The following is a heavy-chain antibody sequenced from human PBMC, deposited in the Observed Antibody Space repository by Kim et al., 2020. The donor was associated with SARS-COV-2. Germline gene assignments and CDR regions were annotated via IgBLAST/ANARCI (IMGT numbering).Heavy chain of an antibody. J-gene: IGHJ6*02. CDR2: INTNTGNP. CDR1: GYTFTSYA. CDR3: ARVRGRNYYYGMDV. Sequence: ASVKVSCKASGYTFTSYAMNWVRQAPGQGLEWMGWINTNTGNPTYAQGFTGRFVFSLDTSVSTAYLQISSLKAEDTAVCYCARVRGRNYYYGMDVWGQGTTVTVSS. D-gene: IGHD2-15*01. V-gene: IGHV7-4-1*02.